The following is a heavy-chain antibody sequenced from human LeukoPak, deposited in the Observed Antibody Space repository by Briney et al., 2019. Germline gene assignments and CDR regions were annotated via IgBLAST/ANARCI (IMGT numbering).Heavy chain of an antibody. D-gene: IGHD6-25*01. J-gene: IGHJ5*02. V-gene: IGHV4-38-2*02. CDR1: GYSISSGYY. CDR2: IYHSGST. CDR3: ARSIAALGTGWFDP. Sequence: SETLSLTCTVSGYSISSGYYWGWIRQPPGKGLEWIGNIYHSGSTYYNPSLKSRVTISVDTSKNQFSLKLSSVTAADTAVYYCARSIAALGTGWFDPWGQGTLVTVSS.